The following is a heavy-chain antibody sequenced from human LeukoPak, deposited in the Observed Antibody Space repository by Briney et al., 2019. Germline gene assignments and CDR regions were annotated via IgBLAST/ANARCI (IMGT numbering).Heavy chain of an antibody. Sequence: GGSLRLSCAASGFTFSSYEMNWLRQAPGKGLEWISYISSSGSTIYYADSVKGRFTISRDNAENSLYLHMSSLRAEDTALYYCARDRIMVVGPYNWFDPWGQGTLVTVSS. CDR1: GFTFSSYE. J-gene: IGHJ5*02. D-gene: IGHD2-15*01. CDR2: ISSSGSTI. CDR3: ARDRIMVVGPYNWFDP. V-gene: IGHV3-48*03.